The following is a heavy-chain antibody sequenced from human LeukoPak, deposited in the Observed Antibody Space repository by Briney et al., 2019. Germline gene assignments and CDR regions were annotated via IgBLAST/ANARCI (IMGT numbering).Heavy chain of an antibody. V-gene: IGHV4-59*08. J-gene: IGHJ4*02. CDR2: IYYSGST. CDR3: ARHGGSGYPTFFDY. Sequence: SETLSLTCTVSGGSISSYYWSWIRQPPGKGLEWIGYIYYSGSTNYNPSLKSRVTISVDTSKNQFSLKLSSVTAADTAVYYCARHGGSGYPTFFDYWGQGTLVTVSS. D-gene: IGHD3-22*01. CDR1: GGSISSYY.